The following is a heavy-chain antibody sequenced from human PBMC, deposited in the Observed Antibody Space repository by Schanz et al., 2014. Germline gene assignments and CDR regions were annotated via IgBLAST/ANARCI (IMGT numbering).Heavy chain of an antibody. V-gene: IGHV3-23*01. Sequence: EVQLLESGGGLVQPGGSLRLSCEASGFSFGNYGMSWVRQAPGKGLEWVSGFDAHDGRAYYADSAKGRFTISRDNSKSTLYVEMNSLRVEDTAVYYCARIGGSVFDYWAQGTLVTDSS. D-gene: IGHD3-10*01. J-gene: IGHJ4*02. CDR1: GFSFGNYG. CDR2: FDAHDGRA. CDR3: ARIGGSVFDY.